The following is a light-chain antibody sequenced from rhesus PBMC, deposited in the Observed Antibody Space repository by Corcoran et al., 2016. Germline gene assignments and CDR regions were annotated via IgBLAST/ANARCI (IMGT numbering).Light chain of an antibody. CDR2: AAS. CDR3: QQGYNTPLT. V-gene: IGKV1-18*01. J-gene: IGKJ4*01. CDR1: QGVSSW. Sequence: DIQMTQSPSSLSASVGDKVTITCRASQGVSSWLAWYQQKPGKAPKLLIYAASSLESGVPSRFSGSGSGTDYTLNISSLQPEDFATYYCQQGYNTPLTFGGGTKVEIK.